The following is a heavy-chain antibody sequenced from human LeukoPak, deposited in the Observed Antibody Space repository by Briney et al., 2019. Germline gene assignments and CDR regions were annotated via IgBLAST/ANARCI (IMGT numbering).Heavy chain of an antibody. CDR2: IYPGDSDT. CDR3: ARLYYYDSSGYYPRPGAIDY. D-gene: IGHD3-22*01. Sequence: GESLKISCKGSGYSLTSYWIGWVRQMPGKGLEWMGIIYPGDSDTRYSPSFQGQVTISADKSISTAYLQWSSLKASDTAMYYCARLYYYDSSGYYPRPGAIDYWGQGTLVTVSS. CDR1: GYSLTSYW. V-gene: IGHV5-51*01. J-gene: IGHJ4*02.